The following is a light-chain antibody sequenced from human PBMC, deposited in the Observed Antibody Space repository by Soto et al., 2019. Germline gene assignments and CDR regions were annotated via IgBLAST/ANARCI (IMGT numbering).Light chain of an antibody. V-gene: IGKV1-5*03. CDR2: KAS. CDR3: QQYNSAPPWT. Sequence: DIQMTQSPSTLSASVGDRVTITCRASQSISDWLAWYQQKPGKAPKLLIYKASSLESGVPSRFSGSGSGTEFTLTISSLQPDDFATYYCQQYNSAPPWTFGQGTKVDFK. CDR1: QSISDW. J-gene: IGKJ1*01.